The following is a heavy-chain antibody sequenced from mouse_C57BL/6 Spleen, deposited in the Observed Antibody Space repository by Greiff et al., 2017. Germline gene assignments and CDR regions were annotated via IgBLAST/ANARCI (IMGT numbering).Heavy chain of an antibody. CDR2: INPSTGGT. CDR1: GYSFTGYY. J-gene: IGHJ4*01. V-gene: IGHV1-42*01. Sequence: EVQLQQSGPELVKPGASVKISCKASGYSFTGYYMNWVKQSPEKSLEWIGEINPSTGGTTYNQKFKAKAILTVDKSSSTAYMQLKSLTSEDSAVYYCARREGYAMDYWGQGTSVTVSS. CDR3: ARREGYAMDY.